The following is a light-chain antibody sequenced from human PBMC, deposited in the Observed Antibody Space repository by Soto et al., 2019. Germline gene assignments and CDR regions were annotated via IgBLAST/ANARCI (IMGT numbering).Light chain of an antibody. CDR3: QQYGSSPRT. CDR2: GIS. CDR1: QSVYSNY. Sequence: EIVLTQSPGTLSLSPGEGATLSCRASQSVYSNYLAWNQQKPGQAPRLLIYGISYRATGIPDRFSDSGSGTDFTLTISRLEPEDFAVYYCQQYGSSPRTFGQGTKVDIK. J-gene: IGKJ1*01. V-gene: IGKV3-20*01.